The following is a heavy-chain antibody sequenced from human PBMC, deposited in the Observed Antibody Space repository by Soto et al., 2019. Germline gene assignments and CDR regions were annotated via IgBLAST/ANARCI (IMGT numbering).Heavy chain of an antibody. CDR2: IIPIFGTA. J-gene: IGHJ4*02. V-gene: IGHV1-69*13. CDR3: ARTEMATITPFDY. CDR1: GGTFSSYA. Sequence: ASVKVSCKASGGTFSSYAISWVRQAPGQGLEWMGGIIPIFGTANYAQKFQGRVTITADESTSTAYMELSSLRSEDTAVYYCARTEMATITPFDYWGQGTLVTVSS. D-gene: IGHD5-12*01.